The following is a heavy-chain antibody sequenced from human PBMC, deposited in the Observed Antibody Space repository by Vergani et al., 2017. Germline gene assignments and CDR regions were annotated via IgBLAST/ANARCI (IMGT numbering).Heavy chain of an antibody. CDR2: IIPIFGTA. CDR3: ARGRLVTTVTTGGYYYYYMDV. J-gene: IGHJ6*03. CDR1: GGTFSSYA. V-gene: IGHV1-69*01. Sequence: QVQLVQSGAEVKKPGSSVKVSCKASGGTFSSYAISWVRQAPGQGLEWMGGIIPIFGTANYAQKFQGRVTITADESTRTAYMELSSLRSEDTAVYYCARGRLVTTVTTGGYYYYYMDVWGKGTTVTVSS. D-gene: IGHD4-17*01.